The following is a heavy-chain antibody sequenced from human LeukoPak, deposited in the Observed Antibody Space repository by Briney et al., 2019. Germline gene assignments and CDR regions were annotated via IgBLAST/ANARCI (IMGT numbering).Heavy chain of an antibody. CDR2: IYSGGST. Sequence: PGGSLRLSCAASGFTVSSNHMSWVRQAPGKGLEWVSVIYSGGSTYYADSVKGRFTISRDNSKNTLYLQMNSLRAEDTAVYYCARDQYYDSSGYIVWGQGTLVTVSS. CDR3: ARDQYYDSSGYIV. J-gene: IGHJ4*02. CDR1: GFTVSSNH. V-gene: IGHV3-66*01. D-gene: IGHD3-22*01.